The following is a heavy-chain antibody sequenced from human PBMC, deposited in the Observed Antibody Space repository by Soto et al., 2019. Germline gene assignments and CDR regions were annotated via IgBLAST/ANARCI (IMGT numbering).Heavy chain of an antibody. V-gene: IGHV3-11*01. Sequence: GGSLRLSCAASGFRFSDYYMTWIRQAPGKELEWVSYINSRGSTIYQADSVRGRFTISRDNAKSSLYLQMNSLRAEDTAVYYCARGFYDSSGYYLVYWGQGTLVTVSS. CDR1: GFRFSDYY. CDR3: ARGFYDSSGYYLVY. J-gene: IGHJ4*02. D-gene: IGHD3-22*01. CDR2: INSRGSTI.